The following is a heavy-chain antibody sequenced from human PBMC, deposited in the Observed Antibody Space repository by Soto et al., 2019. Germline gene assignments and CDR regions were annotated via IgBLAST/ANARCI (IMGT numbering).Heavy chain of an antibody. CDR2: IYYSGST. V-gene: IGHV4-59*08. J-gene: IGHJ4*02. CDR1: GGSISSYY. CDR3: ARAVDGSGSYYY. Sequence: QVQLQESGPGLVKPSETLSLTGTVSGGSISSYYWSWIRQPPGKGLEWIGYIYYSGSTNYNPSLKSRVTIPVDTSKNQYSLKLSSVTAADTAVYYCARAVDGSGSYYYWGQGTLVTVSS. D-gene: IGHD3-10*01.